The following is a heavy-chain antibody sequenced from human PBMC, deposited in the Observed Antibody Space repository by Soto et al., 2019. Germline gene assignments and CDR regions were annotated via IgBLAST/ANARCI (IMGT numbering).Heavy chain of an antibody. Sequence: SVKVSCKASGGTFSSYTISWVRQAPGQGLEWLGGIIPMFGTLYYAQKFQGRLTIAADSSTSTAYMELSTLRSDDTAVYYCSRKVASSDDAFDIWGQGPMVTVS. CDR3: SRKVASSDDAFDI. CDR2: IIPMFGTL. D-gene: IGHD6-6*01. V-gene: IGHV1-69*06. J-gene: IGHJ3*02. CDR1: GGTFSSYT.